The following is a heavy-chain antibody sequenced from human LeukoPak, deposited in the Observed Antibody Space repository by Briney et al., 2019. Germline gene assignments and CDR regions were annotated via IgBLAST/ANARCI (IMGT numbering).Heavy chain of an antibody. D-gene: IGHD6-19*01. CDR2: ISTSSSYI. CDR1: GFTFSSYS. V-gene: IGHV3-21*01. Sequence: GGSLRLSCAASGFTFSSYSMNWVRQAPGKGLEWVSFISTSSSYIYYADSVKGRFTISRDNSKNTLYLQMNSLRAEDTAVYYCAKFSPPIAVATDYWGQGTLVTVSS. CDR3: AKFSPPIAVATDY. J-gene: IGHJ4*02.